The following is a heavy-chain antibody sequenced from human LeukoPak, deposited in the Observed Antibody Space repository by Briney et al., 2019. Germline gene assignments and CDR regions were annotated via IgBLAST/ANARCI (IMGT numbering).Heavy chain of an antibody. Sequence: KPSETLSLTCIVSGGSISSSSYYWGWIRQPPGKGLEWIGSIYYSGSTYYNPSLKSRVTISVDTSKNQFSLKLSSVTAADTAVYYCARDFSPLLVHYGSGSYEGENWFDPWGQGTLVTVSS. CDR2: IYYSGST. V-gene: IGHV4-39*07. D-gene: IGHD3-10*01. CDR3: ARDFSPLLVHYGSGSYEGENWFDP. J-gene: IGHJ5*02. CDR1: GGSISSSSYY.